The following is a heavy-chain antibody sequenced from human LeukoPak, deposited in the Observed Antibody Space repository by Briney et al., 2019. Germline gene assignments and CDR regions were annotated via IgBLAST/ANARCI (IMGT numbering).Heavy chain of an antibody. J-gene: IGHJ5*02. Sequence: SLRLSCAASGFTFSSYGMHWVRQAPGKGLEWVAVIWYDGSNKYYADSVKGRFTISRDNSKNTLYLQMNSLRAEDTAVYYCARDTARVVVPAAIRGPWGQGTLVTVPS. CDR1: GFTFSSYG. V-gene: IGHV3-33*01. D-gene: IGHD2-2*02. CDR3: ARDTARVVVPAAIRGP. CDR2: IWYDGSNK.